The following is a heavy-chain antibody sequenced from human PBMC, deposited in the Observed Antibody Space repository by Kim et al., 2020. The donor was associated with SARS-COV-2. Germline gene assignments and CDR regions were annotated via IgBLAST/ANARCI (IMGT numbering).Heavy chain of an antibody. CDR2: IYYSGST. V-gene: IGHV4-39*01. Sequence: SETLSLTCTVSGGSISSSSYYWGWIRQPPGKGLEWIGSIYYSGSTYYNPSLKSRVTISVDTSKNQFSLKLSSVTAADTAVYYCARSTGYIYGLPNFDYWGQGTLVTVSS. CDR3: ARSTGYIYGLPNFDY. CDR1: GGSISSSSYY. D-gene: IGHD5-18*01. J-gene: IGHJ4*02.